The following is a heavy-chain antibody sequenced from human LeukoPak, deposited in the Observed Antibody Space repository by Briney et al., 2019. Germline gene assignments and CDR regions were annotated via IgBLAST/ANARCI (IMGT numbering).Heavy chain of an antibody. Sequence: GAPVKVSCKASGYTFTSYYMHWVRQAPGQGLEWMGIINPSGGSTSYAQKFQGRVTMTRDTSTSTVYMELSSLRSEDTAVYYCARVPPTRGGNSVESFDYWGQGTLVTVSS. CDR1: GYTFTSYY. V-gene: IGHV1-46*01. J-gene: IGHJ4*02. D-gene: IGHD4-23*01. CDR3: ARVPPTRGGNSVESFDY. CDR2: INPSGGST.